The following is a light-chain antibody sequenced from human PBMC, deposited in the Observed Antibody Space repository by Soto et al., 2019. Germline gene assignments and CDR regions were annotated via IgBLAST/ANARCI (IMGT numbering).Light chain of an antibody. Sequence: QSVLTQLPSTSETPGQRVTISCSGRRSNIGTNTVTWYQQLPGTAPKLLIYSDNQRPSGVPDRFSGSKSGTSASLAITDLQSEDEADYYCAAWDDSLNGRVFGGGTKLTVL. V-gene: IGLV1-44*01. CDR3: AAWDDSLNGRV. CDR2: SDN. J-gene: IGLJ2*01. CDR1: RSNIGTNT.